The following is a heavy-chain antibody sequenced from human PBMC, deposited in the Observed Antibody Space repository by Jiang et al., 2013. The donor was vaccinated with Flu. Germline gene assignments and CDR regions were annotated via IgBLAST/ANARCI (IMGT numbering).Heavy chain of an antibody. CDR3: ARDPGVCSGGSCYSGNYYGMDV. J-gene: IGHJ6*02. V-gene: IGHV6-1*01. D-gene: IGHD2-15*01. CDR1: GDSVSSNSAA. CDR2: TYYRSKWYN. Sequence: QTLSLTCAISGDSVSSNSAAWNWIRQSPSRGLEWLGRTYYRSKWYNDYAVSVKSRITINPDTSKNQFSLQLNSVTPEDTAVYYCARDPGVCSGGSCYSGNYYGMDVWGQGTTVTVSS.